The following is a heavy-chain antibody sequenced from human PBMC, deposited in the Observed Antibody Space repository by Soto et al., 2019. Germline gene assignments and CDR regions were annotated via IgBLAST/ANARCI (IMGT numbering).Heavy chain of an antibody. Sequence: QLQLLESGPGLVKPSGTLSLSCTVPGASFGTSAYYWGWIRRAPGKGLEWIGSINSSGSTFSNPSLKSRVTISVDTSKNQFSRKLTSVTAADTALYYCTRRAPEGFDPWGQGTLVTVSS. CDR1: GASFGTSAYY. CDR2: INSSGST. J-gene: IGHJ5*02. CDR3: TRRAPEGFDP. V-gene: IGHV4-39*01.